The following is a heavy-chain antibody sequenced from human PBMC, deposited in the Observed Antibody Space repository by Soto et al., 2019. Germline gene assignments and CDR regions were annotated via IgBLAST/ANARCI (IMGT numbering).Heavy chain of an antibody. J-gene: IGHJ6*02. V-gene: IGHV5-10-1*01. CDR3: ARDTTSIAARMPHLYYYYYGMDV. D-gene: IGHD6-6*01. CDR2: FDPSDSYT. CDR1: GYSFTSYW. Sequence: GESLKISCKGSGYSFTSYWISWVRQMPGKGLEWMGRFDPSDSYTNYSPSFQGHVTISADKSISTAYLQWSSLKASDTAMYYCARDTTSIAARMPHLYYYYYGMDVWGQGTTVTVSS.